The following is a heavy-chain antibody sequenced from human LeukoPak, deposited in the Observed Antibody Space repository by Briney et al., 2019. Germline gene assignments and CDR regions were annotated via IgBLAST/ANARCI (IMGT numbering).Heavy chain of an antibody. V-gene: IGHV3-48*01. J-gene: IGHJ6*03. D-gene: IGHD4-11*01. CDR2: ISSSSSTI. CDR3: ARDNYPLYYYYYMDV. Sequence: GGSLRLSCAASGFTFSSYSMNWVRQAPGKGLEWVSYISSSSSTIYYADSVKGRFTISRDNAKNSLYLQMNSLRAEDTAVYYCARDNYPLYYYYYMDVWGKGTTVTVSS. CDR1: GFTFSSYS.